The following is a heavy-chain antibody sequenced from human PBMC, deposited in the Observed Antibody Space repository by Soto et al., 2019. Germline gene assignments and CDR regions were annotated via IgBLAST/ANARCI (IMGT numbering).Heavy chain of an antibody. D-gene: IGHD2-2*01. CDR3: AKDLAPGDIVVVPAANPTFYGMDV. CDR1: GFTFSSYG. CDR2: ISYDGSNK. V-gene: IGHV3-30*18. Sequence: GGSLRLSCAASGFTFSSYGMHWVRQAPGKGLEWVAVISYDGSNKYYADSVKGRFTISRDNSKNTLYLQMNSLRAEDTAVYYCAKDLAPGDIVVVPAANPTFYGMDVWGQGTTVTVSS. J-gene: IGHJ6*02.